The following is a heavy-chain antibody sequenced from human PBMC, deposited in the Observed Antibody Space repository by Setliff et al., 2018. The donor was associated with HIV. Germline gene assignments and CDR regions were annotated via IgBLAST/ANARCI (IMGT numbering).Heavy chain of an antibody. D-gene: IGHD2-21*01. J-gene: IGHJ6*03. CDR1: GVTSGDYY. V-gene: IGHV4-31*03. CDR3: ARGFCGGGFCHPNFYHYMDV. CDR2: IYSSGTK. Sequence: PSETLSLTCTFSGVTSGDYYWTWIRQHPVKGLEWIGYIYSSGTKYYNPSLKSRLAISLDTSKNQFSLNLKSVTAADAAVYYCARGFCGGGFCHPNFYHYMDVWGKGTTVTVSS.